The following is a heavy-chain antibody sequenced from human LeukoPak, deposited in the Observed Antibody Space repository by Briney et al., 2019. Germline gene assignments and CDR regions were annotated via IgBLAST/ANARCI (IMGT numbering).Heavy chain of an antibody. CDR3: ARRVGSSESSYYFDY. CDR2: ISSDGSIT. CDR1: GFTFNIYW. V-gene: IGHV3-74*01. D-gene: IGHD3-22*01. Sequence: AGGSLRLSCAASGFTFNIYWMHWARHAPGKGLVWVSLISSDGSITSYADSVKGRFTISRDNAKNTVYLQMNSLRVEDTAVYYCARRVGSSESSYYFDYWGQGTLVTVSS. J-gene: IGHJ4*02.